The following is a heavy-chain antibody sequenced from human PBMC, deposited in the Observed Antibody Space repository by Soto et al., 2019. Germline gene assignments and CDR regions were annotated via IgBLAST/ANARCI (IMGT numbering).Heavy chain of an antibody. Sequence: QVQLVESGGGVVQPGRSLRLSCAASGFTFSSYGMHWVRQAPGKGLEWVAVIWYDGSNKYYADSVKGRFTISRDNSKNTLYLQRNSLRAEDTAVYYCARDQAERRGIAAAGDAFDIWGQGTMVTVSS. D-gene: IGHD6-13*01. J-gene: IGHJ3*02. V-gene: IGHV3-33*01. CDR3: ARDQAERRGIAAAGDAFDI. CDR2: IWYDGSNK. CDR1: GFTFSSYG.